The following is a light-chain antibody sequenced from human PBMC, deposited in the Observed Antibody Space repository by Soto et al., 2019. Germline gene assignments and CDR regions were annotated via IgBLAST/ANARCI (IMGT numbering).Light chain of an antibody. CDR3: QQYNNLPPIT. Sequence: DIVMTQTPLSLSVTPGQPASISCKSSQSLLHSDGKTYLYWYLQKPGQPPQLLIYEVSNRFSGVPDRLSGSGSGTEFTLTISSLQSEDFAVYYCQQYNNLPPITFGQGRRLEIK. V-gene: IGKV2D-29*01. CDR2: EVS. CDR1: QSLLHSDGKTY. J-gene: IGKJ5*01.